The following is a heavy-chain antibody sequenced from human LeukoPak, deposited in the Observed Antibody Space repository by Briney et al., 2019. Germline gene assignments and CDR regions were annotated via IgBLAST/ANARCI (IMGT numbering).Heavy chain of an antibody. CDR2: SDYSGTT. Sequence: PSETLSLTCTVSGGSVSSGGNYWSWIRHHPGKGLVWIGYSDYSGTTYYNPSLQSRATIPVDTSNNQFSLKLRLVTAAHTAVYYCARAGDGSLDYWGQGTLVTVSS. V-gene: IGHV4-31*03. D-gene: IGHD3-10*01. CDR1: GGSVSSGGNY. J-gene: IGHJ4*02. CDR3: ARAGDGSLDY.